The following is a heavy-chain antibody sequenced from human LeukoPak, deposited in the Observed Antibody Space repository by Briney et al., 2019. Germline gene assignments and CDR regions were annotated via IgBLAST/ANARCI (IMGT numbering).Heavy chain of an antibody. Sequence: PGGALRLSCEASGFTFSGSWMHWVRQAPGKGLEWVSHIITDETITTYADSVKGRFTVSRDNAKNALYLEMNSLRAEDTAIYYCARNLKDWGQGTLVTLPA. CDR3: ARNLKD. CDR2: IITDETIT. J-gene: IGHJ4*02. CDR1: GFTFSGSW. V-gene: IGHV3-74*03.